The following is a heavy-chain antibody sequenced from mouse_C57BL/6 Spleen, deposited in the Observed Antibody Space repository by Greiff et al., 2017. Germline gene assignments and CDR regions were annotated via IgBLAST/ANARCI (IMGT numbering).Heavy chain of an antibody. V-gene: IGHV1-80*01. CDR2: IYPGDGDT. Sequence: QVQLKQSGAELVKPGASVKISCKASGYAFSSYWMNWVKQRPGKGLEWIGQIYPGDGDTNYNGKFKGKATLTADKSSSTAYMQRSSLTSEDSAVYFCARGLDRYYFDYWGQGTTLTVSS. CDR3: ARGLDRYYFDY. CDR1: GYAFSSYW. J-gene: IGHJ2*01.